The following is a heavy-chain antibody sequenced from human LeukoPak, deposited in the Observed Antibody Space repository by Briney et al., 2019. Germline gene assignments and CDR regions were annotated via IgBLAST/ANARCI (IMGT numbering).Heavy chain of an antibody. CDR2: IKQDGSET. J-gene: IGHJ4*02. D-gene: IGHD5-18*01. CDR3: TRGQYSYGY. CDR1: GFTFSTYW. Sequence: GGSLRLSCEASGFTFSTYWMSWVRQAPGKGLEWVVNIKQDGSETYYVDSVEGRFTISRDNAKNSLFLQVNSLRAEDTAIYYCTRGQYSYGYWGQGTVVIVSS. V-gene: IGHV3-7*01.